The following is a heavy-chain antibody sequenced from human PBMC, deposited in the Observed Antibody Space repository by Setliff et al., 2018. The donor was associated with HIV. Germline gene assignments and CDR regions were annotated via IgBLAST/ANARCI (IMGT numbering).Heavy chain of an antibody. D-gene: IGHD5-12*01. V-gene: IGHV3-7*03. Sequence: GGSLRLSCAASGFTFSSYWMSWVRQAPGKGLEWVAHLREDGSEKYYVDSLKGRFSISRDNAKNSLYLQMNSLRAEDTAVYYCARVGYSGWPLEDWGQGTLVTVS. CDR2: LREDGSEK. J-gene: IGHJ4*02. CDR1: GFTFSSYW. CDR3: ARVGYSGWPLED.